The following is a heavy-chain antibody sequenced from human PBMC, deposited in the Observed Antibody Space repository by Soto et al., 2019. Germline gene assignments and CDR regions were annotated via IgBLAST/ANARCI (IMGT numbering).Heavy chain of an antibody. D-gene: IGHD2-2*01. J-gene: IGHJ4*02. Sequence: SETLSLTCTVSGGSISSGDYYWSWIRQPPGKGLEWIGYIYYTGSTYYNPSLKSRLTISVDTSKNQFSLKLTSVTAADTVVYFCARYQKGPFDYWGQGTLVTVS. CDR1: GGSISSGDYY. CDR2: IYYTGST. CDR3: ARYQKGPFDY. V-gene: IGHV4-30-4*01.